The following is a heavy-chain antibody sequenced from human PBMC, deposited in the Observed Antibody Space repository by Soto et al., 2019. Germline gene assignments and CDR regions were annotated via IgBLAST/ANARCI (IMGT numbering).Heavy chain of an antibody. Sequence: QVTLKASGPVLVKPTETLTLTCTVSGFSLSNARMGVSWIRQPPGKALEWLAHIFSNDEKSYSTSLKTRLTISKDTSKGQVVLTMSNLDPVDTATYYCARSTRPPGIAAADQFEYWGQGTLVIVSA. CDR1: GFSLSNARMG. J-gene: IGHJ4*02. D-gene: IGHD6-13*01. CDR3: ARSTRPPGIAAADQFEY. V-gene: IGHV2-26*01. CDR2: IFSNDEK.